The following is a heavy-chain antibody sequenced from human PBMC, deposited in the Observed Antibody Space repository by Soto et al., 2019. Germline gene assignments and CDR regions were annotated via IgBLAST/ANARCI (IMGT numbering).Heavy chain of an antibody. V-gene: IGHV1-69*01. D-gene: IGHD2-15*01. CDR1: GGTFSSYA. Sequence: QVQLVQSGAEVKKPGSSVKVSCKASGGTFSSYAISWVRQAPGQGLEWMGGIIPIFGTANYAQKFQGRVTITADESTSTAYMGLSSLRSEDTAVYYCARSEDYCSGGSCYRNWYFDLWGRGTLVTVSS. CDR3: ARSEDYCSGGSCYRNWYFDL. J-gene: IGHJ2*01. CDR2: IIPIFGTA.